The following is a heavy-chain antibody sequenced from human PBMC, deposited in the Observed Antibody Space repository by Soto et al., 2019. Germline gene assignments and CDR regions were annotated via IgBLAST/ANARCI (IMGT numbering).Heavy chain of an antibody. Sequence: QLRLQEAGPGLVKPSETLSLTCTVSGGSISSSSYYWGWIRHPPGKGPEWIGAVYYTGNTYYNPSLKGRVTMSVDTSKNQFSLKLSSATAADTAMYYCARQTGVFGHYFDYWGQGTLVTVSS. CDR2: VYYTGNT. CDR3: ARQTGVFGHYFDY. D-gene: IGHD3-16*01. CDR1: GGSISSSSYY. V-gene: IGHV4-39*01. J-gene: IGHJ4*02.